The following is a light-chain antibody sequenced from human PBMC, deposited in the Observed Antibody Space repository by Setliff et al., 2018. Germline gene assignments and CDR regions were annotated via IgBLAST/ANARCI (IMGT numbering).Light chain of an antibody. J-gene: IGLJ2*01. CDR2: EVT. CDR1: NSDIGTYNL. V-gene: IGLV2-23*02. Sequence: QSALAQPASVSGSPGQSITISCTGANSDIGTYNLVSWYQQCPGRAPNLMIYEVTRRPSGVSDRFSASKSGNTASLTISGLQAEDEADYYCSSYGRNRSYVYVLFGGGTKVTVL. CDR3: SSYGRNRSYVYVL.